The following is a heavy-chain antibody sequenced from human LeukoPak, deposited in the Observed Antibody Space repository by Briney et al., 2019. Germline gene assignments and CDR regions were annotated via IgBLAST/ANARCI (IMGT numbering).Heavy chain of an antibody. D-gene: IGHD3-9*01. Sequence: SVKVSCKASGGTFSSYAISWVRQAPGQGLEWMGGIIPIFGAANYAQKFQGRVTITADESTSTAYMELGSLRSEDTAVYYCGLTIFPPYYYGMDVWGQGTTVTVPS. CDR1: GGTFSSYA. J-gene: IGHJ6*02. V-gene: IGHV1-69*01. CDR3: GLTIFPPYYYGMDV. CDR2: IIPIFGAA.